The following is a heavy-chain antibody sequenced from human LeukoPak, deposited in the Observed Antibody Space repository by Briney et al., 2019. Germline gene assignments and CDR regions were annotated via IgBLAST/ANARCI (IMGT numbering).Heavy chain of an antibody. CDR3: ARVYRPDNYYGSGSYYVDY. J-gene: IGHJ4*02. CDR2: ISAYNGNT. Sequence: ASVKVSCKASGYTFTSYGISWVRQAPGQGLEWMGWISAYNGNTNYAQKLQGRVTMTTDTSTSTAYMELRSLRSDDTAVYYCARVYRPDNYYGSGSYYVDYWGQGTLVTVSS. CDR1: GYTFTSYG. D-gene: IGHD3-10*01. V-gene: IGHV1-18*01.